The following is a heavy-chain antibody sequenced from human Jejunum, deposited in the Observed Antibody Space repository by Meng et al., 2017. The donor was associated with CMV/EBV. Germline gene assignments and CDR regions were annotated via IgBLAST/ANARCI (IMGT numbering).Heavy chain of an antibody. CDR1: GSVSSTVYS. CDR2: FFYSGST. J-gene: IGHJ2*01. Sequence: GSVSSTVYSGGWVRQPPGKGLEWIGTFFYSGSTQYSPSLKSRVTISVDTSQNQFSLKVRSVTAADTAVYYCARLYDTSGYSNWYFDLWGRGTLVTVSS. V-gene: IGHV4-39*01. CDR3: ARLYDTSGYSNWYFDL. D-gene: IGHD3-22*01.